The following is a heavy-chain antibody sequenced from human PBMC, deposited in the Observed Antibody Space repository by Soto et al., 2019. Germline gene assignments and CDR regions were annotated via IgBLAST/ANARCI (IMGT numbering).Heavy chain of an antibody. CDR2: INPYNGGT. CDR1: GYTFTDYY. V-gene: IGHV1-2*02. J-gene: IGHJ3*02. CDR3: ARFDYGDYIFAFDI. Sequence: QVQLVQSGAEVKKPGASVKVSCTASGYTFTDYYIHWVRQAPRQGLEWVGWINPYNGGTEYVKKFQVRVTMTRDTSISTAYMEMSWLRSDDTAVYYCARFDYGDYIFAFDIWGQGTMLTVAS. D-gene: IGHD4-17*01.